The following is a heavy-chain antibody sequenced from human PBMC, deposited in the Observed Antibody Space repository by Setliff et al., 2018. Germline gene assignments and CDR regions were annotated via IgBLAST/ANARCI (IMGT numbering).Heavy chain of an antibody. D-gene: IGHD3-16*01. CDR3: ARDGGEY. J-gene: IGHJ4*02. CDR2: IYYSGNT. Sequence: SETLSLTCAVSVYSISRDCHWGWIRQPPGKGLEWIGSIYYSGNTYYNASLKGRVTISGDTSKNQFSLKLTAVTAADTAIYYCARDGGEYWGQGTLVTVSS. CDR1: VYSISRDCH. V-gene: IGHV4-38-2*02.